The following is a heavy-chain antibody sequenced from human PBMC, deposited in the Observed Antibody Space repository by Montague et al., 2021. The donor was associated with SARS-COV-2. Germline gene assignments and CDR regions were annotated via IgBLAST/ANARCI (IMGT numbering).Heavy chain of an antibody. Sequence: SETLSLTCTVSGGSMRDYYWSWTRQPPGEGLEWIGYIYYSGSTDYDPSHNSRVTLSLDTSKNQFSLNLRSVTAADTAFYYCARVHYYTGYVDSWGQGTLVSVSS. D-gene: IGHD3-22*01. CDR3: ARVHYYTGYVDS. J-gene: IGHJ4*02. CDR1: GGSMRDYY. CDR2: IYYSGST. V-gene: IGHV4-59*01.